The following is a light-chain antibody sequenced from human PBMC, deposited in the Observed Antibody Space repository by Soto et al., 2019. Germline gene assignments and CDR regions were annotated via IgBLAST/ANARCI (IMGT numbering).Light chain of an antibody. CDR1: QGIRND. Sequence: AIQMTQSPSSLSASVGDRVTITCRASQGIRNDLGWYQQKPGKAPKLLIYAASSLQSGVPSRFCGSGSGTDFTLTISSLQPEDFSTYYCLQDYNYPLTFGGGTKVEIK. V-gene: IGKV1-6*01. J-gene: IGKJ4*01. CDR2: AAS. CDR3: LQDYNYPLT.